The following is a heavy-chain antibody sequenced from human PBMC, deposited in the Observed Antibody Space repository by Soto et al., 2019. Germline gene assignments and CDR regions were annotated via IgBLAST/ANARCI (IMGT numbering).Heavy chain of an antibody. CDR3: AREFSADRGYSYGLVDY. CDR2: ISAYNGNT. D-gene: IGHD5-18*01. Sequence: ASVKVSCQASGYTFTRYGISWVRQAPGQGLEWMGWISAYNGNTNYAQKLQGRVTMTTDTSTSTAYMELRSLRSDDTAVYYCAREFSADRGYSYGLVDYWGQGTLVTVSS. J-gene: IGHJ4*02. V-gene: IGHV1-18*01. CDR1: GYTFTRYG.